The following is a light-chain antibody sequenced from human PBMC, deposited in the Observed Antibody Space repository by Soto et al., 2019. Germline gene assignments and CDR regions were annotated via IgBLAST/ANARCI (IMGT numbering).Light chain of an antibody. Sequence: EIVLTQSPGTLSLSPGQRATLSGRASQSVINNYLAWYQQKPGQAPRLLIYGASNTASGFPDRFSGSGSGTDFTLTISRLEPEDFAVYHCQQYGSSPRTFGQGTKVEIK. CDR1: QSVINNY. J-gene: IGKJ1*01. CDR3: QQYGSSPRT. V-gene: IGKV3-20*01. CDR2: GAS.